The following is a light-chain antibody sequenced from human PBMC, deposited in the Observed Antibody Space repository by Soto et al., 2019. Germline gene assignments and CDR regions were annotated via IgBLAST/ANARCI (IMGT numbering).Light chain of an antibody. V-gene: IGKV4-1*01. CDR2: WAS. Sequence: DIVMTQSPDSLAVSLGERATISCKSSQTVLYSLAWYQQKPGQPPKLLIYWASIRESGVPDRFSGSGSGTDFTLTISSLQAEDVAVYYCQQYYNIPYTFGQGTKLQIK. CDR3: QQYYNIPYT. CDR1: QTVLYS. J-gene: IGKJ2*01.